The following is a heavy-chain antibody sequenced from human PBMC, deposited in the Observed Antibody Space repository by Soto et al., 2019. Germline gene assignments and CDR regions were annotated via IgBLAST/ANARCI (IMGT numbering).Heavy chain of an antibody. D-gene: IGHD3-10*01. CDR3: ARARRPWRSASGDWFDP. Sequence: QVQLVQSGAEVKKPGSSVKVSCKASGGTFSSYAISWVRQAPGQGLEWMGGIIPIFGTANYAQKFQGRVTITADESTSTAYMELSSLRSEDTAVYYCARARRPWRSASGDWFDPWGQGPLVTVSS. V-gene: IGHV1-69*01. CDR1: GGTFSSYA. J-gene: IGHJ5*02. CDR2: IIPIFGTA.